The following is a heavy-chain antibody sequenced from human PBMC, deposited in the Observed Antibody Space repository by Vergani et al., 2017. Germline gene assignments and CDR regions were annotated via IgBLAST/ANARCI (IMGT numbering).Heavy chain of an antibody. J-gene: IGHJ3*02. CDR1: GGSISSGGYS. D-gene: IGHD2-21*01. CDR3: ARGLQRPRRDCDAFDI. V-gene: IGHV4-30-2*01. Sequence: QLQLQESGSGLVKPSQTLSLTCAVSGGSISSGGYSWSWIRQPPGKGLEWIGYIYHSGSTYYNPSLKSRVTISVDRAKNQFSLKLSSVTAADTAVYYCARGLQRPRRDCDAFDIWGQGTMVTVSS. CDR2: IYHSGST.